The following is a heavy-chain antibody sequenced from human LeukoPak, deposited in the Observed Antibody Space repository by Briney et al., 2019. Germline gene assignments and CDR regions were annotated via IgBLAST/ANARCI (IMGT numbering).Heavy chain of an antibody. D-gene: IGHD4-17*01. CDR2: IYSGGST. J-gene: IGHJ6*02. CDR3: ARYYGDYGYGMDV. CDR1: VLTVSSNY. V-gene: IGHV3-53*01. Sequence: PGGSLRLSCAASVLTVSSNYMSWVRQAPGKGLEWVSVIYSGGSTYYADSVRGRFTISRDNSKNTLYLQMNSLRAEDTAVYYCARYYGDYGYGMDVWGQGTTVTVSS.